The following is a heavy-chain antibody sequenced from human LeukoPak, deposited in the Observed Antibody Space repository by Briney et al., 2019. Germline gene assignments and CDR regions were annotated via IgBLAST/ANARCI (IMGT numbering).Heavy chain of an antibody. CDR2: INPNSGGT. CDR3: ARGSGSYSAYYFDY. V-gene: IGHV1-2*04. J-gene: IGHJ4*02. D-gene: IGHD3-10*01. CDR1: GYTFTGYY. Sequence: ASVKVSCKASGYTFTGYYMHWVRQAPGQGLEWMGWINPNSGGTNYAQKFQGWVTMTRDTSISTAYMELSRLRSDDTAVYYCARGSGSYSAYYFDYWGQETLVTVSS.